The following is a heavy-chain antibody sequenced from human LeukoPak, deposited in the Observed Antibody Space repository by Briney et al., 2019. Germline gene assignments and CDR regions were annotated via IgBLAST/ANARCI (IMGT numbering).Heavy chain of an antibody. CDR3: ARARSIVGATTELDY. J-gene: IGHJ4*02. CDR2: ISAYNGNT. Sequence: ASVKVSCKASGYTFPSYGISWVRQAPGQGLEWMGWISAYNGNTNYAQKLQGRVTMTTDTSTSTAYMELRSLRSDDTAVYYCARARSIVGATTELDYWGQGTLVTVSS. D-gene: IGHD1-26*01. V-gene: IGHV1-18*01. CDR1: GYTFPSYG.